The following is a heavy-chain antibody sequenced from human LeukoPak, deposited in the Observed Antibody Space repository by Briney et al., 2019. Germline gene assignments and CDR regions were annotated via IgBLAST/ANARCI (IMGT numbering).Heavy chain of an antibody. Sequence: SETPSLTCTVSGGSFSGYYWSWIRQPAGKGLEWIGRIYYSGSTNYNPSLKSRVTMSVDTSKNQFSLKLNSVTAADTAVYYCARQPHNYYFDCWGQGTLVTVSS. V-gene: IGHV4-4*07. CDR2: IYYSGST. CDR3: ARQPHNYYFDC. J-gene: IGHJ4*02. CDR1: GGSFSGYY.